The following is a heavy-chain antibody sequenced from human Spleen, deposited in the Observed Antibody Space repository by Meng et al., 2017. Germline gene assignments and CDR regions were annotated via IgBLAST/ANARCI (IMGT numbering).Heavy chain of an antibody. CDR3: ARQSSDYVAFDS. V-gene: IGHV1-2*06. J-gene: IGHJ4*02. CDR2: INPDSGDT. Sequence: QVQLLQSGAEVRKPGASLKVSCQASGYLFTASYMHWVRQAPGQGLEWMGRINPDSGDTKYAQKFHDRVAMTGDRSVSTAYMDLSRLTSDDTATYYCARQSSDYVAFDSWGQGTLVTVSS. CDR1: GYLFTASY. D-gene: IGHD4-17*01.